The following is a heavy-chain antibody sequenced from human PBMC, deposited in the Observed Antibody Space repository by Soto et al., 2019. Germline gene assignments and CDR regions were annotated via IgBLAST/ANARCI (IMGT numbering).Heavy chain of an antibody. CDR1: VFIFSRFG. J-gene: IGHJ4*02. Sequence: VFIFSRFGMPWIRQAPGKGLEWVAHIWYDGSNTYYADSVKGRFTISIDNSRNTLYLQMNSLRAEDTAVYYCVRDFVGSGGNFDYWGQGTPVPVSS. CDR3: VRDFVGSGGNFDY. V-gene: IGHV3-33*01. CDR2: IWYDGSNT. D-gene: IGHD2-21*01.